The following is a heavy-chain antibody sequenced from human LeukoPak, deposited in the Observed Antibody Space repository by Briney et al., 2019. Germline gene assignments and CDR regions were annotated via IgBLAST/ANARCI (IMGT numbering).Heavy chain of an antibody. Sequence: GGSLRLSCAASGFIFSNYGMHWVRQAPGKGLEWVAVTWYDGSNKYYVDSVKGRFTISRDNSKNTLYLQMNCLRAEDTAVYYCARDGGGSGWYPYYFDNWGQGTLVTVSS. CDR2: TWYDGSNK. CDR1: GFIFSNYG. V-gene: IGHV3-33*01. J-gene: IGHJ4*02. CDR3: ARDGGGSGWYPYYFDN. D-gene: IGHD6-19*01.